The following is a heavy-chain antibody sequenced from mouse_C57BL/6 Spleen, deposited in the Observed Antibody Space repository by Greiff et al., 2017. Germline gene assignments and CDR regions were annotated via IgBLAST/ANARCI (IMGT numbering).Heavy chain of an antibody. Sequence: ESGPGLVKPSQSLSLTCSVTGYSITSGYYWNWIRQFPGNKLEWMGYISYDGSNNYNPSLKNRISITRDTSKNQFFLKLNSVTTEDTATYYCARESYYDYEGFAYWGQGTLVTVSA. J-gene: IGHJ3*01. CDR3: ARESYYDYEGFAY. CDR1: GYSITSGYY. V-gene: IGHV3-6*01. D-gene: IGHD2-4*01. CDR2: ISYDGSN.